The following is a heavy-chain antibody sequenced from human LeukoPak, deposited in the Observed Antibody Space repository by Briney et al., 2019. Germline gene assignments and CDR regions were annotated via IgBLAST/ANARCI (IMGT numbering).Heavy chain of an antibody. D-gene: IGHD5-12*01. CDR1: GGSISSYY. Sequence: SETLSLTCTVSGGSISSYYWSWIRQPPGKGLEWIGYIYYSGSTNYNPSLKSRVTISLDTPKNQFSLRLNSVTAADTAVYYCARGVAGYGPYDYWGQGTLVTVSS. J-gene: IGHJ4*02. CDR3: ARGVAGYGPYDY. V-gene: IGHV4-59*01. CDR2: IYYSGST.